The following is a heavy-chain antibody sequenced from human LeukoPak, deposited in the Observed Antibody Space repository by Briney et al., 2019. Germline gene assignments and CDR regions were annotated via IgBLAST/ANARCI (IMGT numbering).Heavy chain of an antibody. J-gene: IGHJ3*02. CDR3: AKCGYYSGSFDAFDI. Sequence: PGGSLRLSCAASGFTFSDYHMNWIRQAPGKGLEWISYISSSTYIKYYADSVKGRFTISRDNAKNSLSLQMNSLRAEDTAVYYCAKCGYYSGSFDAFDIWGQGTMVTVSS. D-gene: IGHD1-26*01. V-gene: IGHV3-11*01. CDR1: GFTFSDYH. CDR2: ISSSTYIK.